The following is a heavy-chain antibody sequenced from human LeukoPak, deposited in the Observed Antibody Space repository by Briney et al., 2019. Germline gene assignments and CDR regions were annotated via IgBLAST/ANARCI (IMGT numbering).Heavy chain of an antibody. CDR3: AKTYGSSWYGYYFDS. CDR1: VFTFSTYA. CDR2: ISGSGGST. V-gene: IGHV3-23*01. D-gene: IGHD6-13*01. J-gene: IGHJ4*02. Sequence: GGSLRLSCAASVFTFSTYAMSWVRQAPGKGLQWVSAISGSGGSTYYADSVKGRLTISRDNSKNTLYLQMNSLRAEDTAVYYCAKTYGSSWYGYYFDSWGQGTLVTVSS.